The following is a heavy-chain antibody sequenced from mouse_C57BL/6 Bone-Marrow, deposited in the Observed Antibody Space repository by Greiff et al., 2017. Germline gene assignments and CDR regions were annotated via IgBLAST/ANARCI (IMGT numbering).Heavy chain of an antibody. CDR2: ILPGSGST. D-gene: IGHD4-1*02. CDR1: GYTFTGYW. CDR3: ARPRFLQLGQDWYFDV. Sequence: QVQLQQSGAELMKPGASVKLSCKATGYTFTGYWIEWVKQRPGHGLEWIGEILPGSGSTNYNEKFKGKATFTADTSSNTAYMQLSSLTTEDSAIYYCARPRFLQLGQDWYFDVWGTGTTVTVSS. V-gene: IGHV1-9*01. J-gene: IGHJ1*03.